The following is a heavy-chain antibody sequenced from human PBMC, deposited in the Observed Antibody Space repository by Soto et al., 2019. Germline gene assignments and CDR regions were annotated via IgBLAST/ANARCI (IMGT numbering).Heavy chain of an antibody. CDR1: GGSFSDYY. J-gene: IGHJ4*03. V-gene: IGHV4-34*01. D-gene: IGHD3-10*01. Sequence: SETLSLTCAVYGGSFSDYYWTWVRQAPGRGLEWIGEINHSGSTYYNPSLKSRVTISVDTSKNQFSLKLSSVTAADTAVYYCARGVVRRVIIQYTSFFDYWGQGTTVTVSS. CDR3: ARGVVRRVIIQYTSFFDY. CDR2: INHSGST.